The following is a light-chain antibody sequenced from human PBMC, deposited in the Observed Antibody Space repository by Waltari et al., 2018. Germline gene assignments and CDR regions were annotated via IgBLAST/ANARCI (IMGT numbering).Light chain of an antibody. CDR3: QNHERLPAT. V-gene: IGKV3-20*01. J-gene: IGKJ1*01. CDR1: QSIGTY. Sequence: LTQSPGTLSFSPGERATLPCRDSQSIGTYVVWYQQKPGQATRLLMYAASRRATGIPDRLSGSGSGTDFSLTISRLEPEDFAVYFCQNHERLPATFGQGTKVEIK. CDR2: AAS.